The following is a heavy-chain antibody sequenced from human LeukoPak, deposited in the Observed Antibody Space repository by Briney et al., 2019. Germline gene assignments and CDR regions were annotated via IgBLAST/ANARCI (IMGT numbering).Heavy chain of an antibody. D-gene: IGHD2-2*01. J-gene: IGHJ4*02. V-gene: IGHV1-69*13. CDR3: ARRGTRGNYFDY. CDR2: IIPIFGTA. CDR1: GGTFSSYA. Sequence: SVKVSCKASGGTFSSYAISWVRQAPGQGLEWMGGIIPIFGTANYAQKFQGRVTITADESTSTAYMELSSLRSGDTAVYYCARRGTRGNYFDYWGQGTLVTVSS.